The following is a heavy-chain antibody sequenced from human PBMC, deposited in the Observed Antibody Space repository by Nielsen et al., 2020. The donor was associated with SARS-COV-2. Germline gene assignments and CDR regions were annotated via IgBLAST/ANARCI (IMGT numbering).Heavy chain of an antibody. Sequence: GESLKISCAASGLTFSIYSVMWVRQAPGKGLEWVSHISSSGSYIYYADSVKGRFTISRGNAKNSVYLQMNSLRAEDTAVYYCATDQYCPNGICSSGGRDYWGQGTLVAVSS. CDR3: ATDQYCPNGICSSGGRDY. J-gene: IGHJ4*02. V-gene: IGHV3-21*01. CDR2: ISSSGSYI. CDR1: GLTFSIYS. D-gene: IGHD2-8*01.